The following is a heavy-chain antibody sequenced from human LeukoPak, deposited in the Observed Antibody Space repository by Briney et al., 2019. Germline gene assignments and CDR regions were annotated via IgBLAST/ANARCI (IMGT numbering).Heavy chain of an antibody. CDR2: VSPNSGDT. V-gene: IGHV1-8*01. Sequence: ASVKVSCKASGYTFTSYDINWVRQATGQGLEWMGWVSPNSGDTGYAQKFQGRVTMTRDTPISAAYMELSRLRSDDTAVYYCARLGYISGSDFWGQGTLVTVSS. CDR3: ARLGYISGSDF. CDR1: GYTFTSYD. J-gene: IGHJ4*02. D-gene: IGHD6-19*01.